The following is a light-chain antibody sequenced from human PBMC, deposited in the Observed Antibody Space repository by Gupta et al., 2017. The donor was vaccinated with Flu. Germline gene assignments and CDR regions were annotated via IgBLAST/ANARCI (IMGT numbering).Light chain of an antibody. V-gene: IGKV3-20*01. CDR1: QSVSSTY. J-gene: IGKJ1*01. Sequence: EIVLTQSPGTLSLSPGERATLSCRASQSVSSTYFAWYQQKPGQAPRLLIYGASSRATGIPDRFSGSGSGTDFTLTISRLEPEDFAVYYCQQDGSSPRTFGQWTKFEIK. CDR2: GAS. CDR3: QQDGSSPRT.